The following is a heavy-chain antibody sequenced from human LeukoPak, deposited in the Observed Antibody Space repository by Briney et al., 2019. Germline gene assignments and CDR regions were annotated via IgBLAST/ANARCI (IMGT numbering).Heavy chain of an antibody. Sequence: ASVKVSCKASGYTFTGYYMHWVRQAPGQGLEWMGWINPNSGGTNYAQKFQGRVTMTRDTSISTAYMELSRLRSDDTAVYYCAREEPYSGSYYGFDYWGQGTLVTVSS. CDR2: INPNSGGT. D-gene: IGHD1-26*01. J-gene: IGHJ4*02. V-gene: IGHV1-2*02. CDR3: AREEPYSGSYYGFDY. CDR1: GYTFTGYY.